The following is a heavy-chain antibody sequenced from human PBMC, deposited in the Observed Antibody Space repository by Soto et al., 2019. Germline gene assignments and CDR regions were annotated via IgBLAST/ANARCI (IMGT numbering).Heavy chain of an antibody. V-gene: IGHV1-18*01. CDR1: GGTFSSYA. J-gene: IGHJ4*02. CDR3: ARDLDWRRYHELSY. Sequence: QVQLVQSGAEVKKPGSSVKVSCKASGGTFSSYAISWVRQAPGQGLEWMGGISVYNGNTNYAQKLQGRVTMTTDTSTSTAYMEVRSLRSDDTAVYYCARDLDWRRYHELSYWGQGTLVTVSS. D-gene: IGHD2-2*01. CDR2: ISVYNGNT.